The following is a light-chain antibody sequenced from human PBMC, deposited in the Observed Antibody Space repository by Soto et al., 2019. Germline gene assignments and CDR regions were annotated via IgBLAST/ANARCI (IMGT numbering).Light chain of an antibody. CDR2: HVS. Sequence: QSALTQPASVSGSPGQSITISCTGTSSDVGGYNYVSWYQQYQGKAPKLMIYHVSNRPSGVSNRFSGSKSGNSASLTISGLQAEDEADYYCSSYTSTSTYVFGTGTKVTVL. J-gene: IGLJ1*01. CDR1: SSDVGGYNY. CDR3: SSYTSTSTYV. V-gene: IGLV2-14*01.